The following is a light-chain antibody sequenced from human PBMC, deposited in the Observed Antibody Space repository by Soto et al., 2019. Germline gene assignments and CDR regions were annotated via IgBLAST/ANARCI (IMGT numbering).Light chain of an antibody. CDR1: QNVYTN. CDR3: RDCST. V-gene: IGKV3D-20*02. Sequence: FHQEERATLSCRASQNVYTNLAWYQQKPGQVPTLLIYDASSRATGVPDRFSGSGSGTDFTLTISRLELFFQAEDGIRDCSTFG. CDR2: DAS. J-gene: IGKJ3*01.